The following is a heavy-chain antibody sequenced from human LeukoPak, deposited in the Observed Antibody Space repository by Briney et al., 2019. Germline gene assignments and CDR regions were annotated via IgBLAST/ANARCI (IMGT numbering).Heavy chain of an antibody. V-gene: IGHV4-59*01. CDR3: SGGRSGRYSDY. CDR2: IYHRANT. CDR1: GAAMTSYH. D-gene: IGHD3-9*01. J-gene: IGHJ4*02. Sequence: SETLSLTCIVSGAAMTSYHWNWIRQTPGKRLEWIGYIYHRANTNFITSYSSSLRSRVSMPVDMSKNHFSLKLSSVTAADTAIYYCSGGRSGRYSDYWGQGALVTV.